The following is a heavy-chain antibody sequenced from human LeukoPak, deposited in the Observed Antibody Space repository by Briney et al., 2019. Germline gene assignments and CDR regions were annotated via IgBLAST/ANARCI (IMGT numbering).Heavy chain of an antibody. CDR3: VRSTMH. Sequence: GGSLRLSCAAFGFTFSNAWMNWVRQAPEKGLEWVSFISTSGSTIYYADSVKGRFTVSRDNAKNSLFLQMNSLRAEDTAVYYCVRSTMHWGQGTLVTVSS. V-gene: IGHV3-48*04. CDR1: GFTFSNAW. J-gene: IGHJ4*02. CDR2: ISTSGSTI. D-gene: IGHD3-10*01.